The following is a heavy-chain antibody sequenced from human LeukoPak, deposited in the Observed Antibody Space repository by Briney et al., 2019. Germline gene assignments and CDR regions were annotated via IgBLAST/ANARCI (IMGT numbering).Heavy chain of an antibody. D-gene: IGHD3-22*01. CDR1: GYTLTELS. J-gene: IGHJ6*02. Sequence: ASVKVSCKVSGYTLTELSMHWVRQAHGKGLEWMGGFDPEDGETIYAQKFQGRVTMTEDTSTDTAYMELSSLRSEDTAVYYCATDLSDSSGPSYGMDVWGQGTTATVSS. CDR3: ATDLSDSSGPSYGMDV. CDR2: FDPEDGET. V-gene: IGHV1-24*01.